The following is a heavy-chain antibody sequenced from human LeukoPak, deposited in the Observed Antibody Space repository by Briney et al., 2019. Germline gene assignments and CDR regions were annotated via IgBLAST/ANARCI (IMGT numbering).Heavy chain of an antibody. CDR3: AKETKTRGGPIDY. V-gene: IGHV3-23*01. CDR2: ISASGGST. D-gene: IGHD2-2*01. Sequence: GGSLRLSCAASGFTLSSYAMSWVRQAPGKGLEWVSAISASGGSTFYADSVKGRFTISRDNSKNTLFLQMNSLRVEDTAVYYCAKETKTRGGPIDYWGQGTLVTVSS. CDR1: GFTLSSYA. J-gene: IGHJ4*02.